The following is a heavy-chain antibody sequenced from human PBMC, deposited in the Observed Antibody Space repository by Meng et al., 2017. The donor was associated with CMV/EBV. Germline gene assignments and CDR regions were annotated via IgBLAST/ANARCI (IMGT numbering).Heavy chain of an antibody. CDR1: EFTVNSKY. CDR2: IYSDGST. Sequence: VGVGESGGGLVEPGGFLRLSCAASEFTVNSKYMSWISQTPGKGLEWLSVIYSDGSTYYADSVKGRFIISRDNSRNTVYLQMNSLRVEDTGVYYCSTIEVYSSGWTPFRYWGQGTLVTVSS. D-gene: IGHD6-19*01. CDR3: STIEVYSSGWTPFRY. J-gene: IGHJ4*02. V-gene: IGHV3-66*01.